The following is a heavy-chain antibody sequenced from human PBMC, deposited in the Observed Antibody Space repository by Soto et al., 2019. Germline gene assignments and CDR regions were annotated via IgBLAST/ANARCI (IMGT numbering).Heavy chain of an antibody. CDR3: ARNRGWEMLDY. CDR2: INIDGTEK. J-gene: IGHJ4*02. D-gene: IGHD6-19*01. Sequence: EVQLVESVGALVQPGGSLRLSCATSGFTFTHYWMNWVRQAPGKGLEWVANINIDGTEKYYGDSVKGRFTISRDNAKNSLYLQMDSLRDEDMAVYYCARNRGWEMLDYWGQGPLVTVSS. V-gene: IGHV3-7*01. CDR1: GFTFTHYW.